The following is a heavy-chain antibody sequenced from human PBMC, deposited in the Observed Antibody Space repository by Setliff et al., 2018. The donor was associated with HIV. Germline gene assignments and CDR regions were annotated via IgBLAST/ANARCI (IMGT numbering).Heavy chain of an antibody. Sequence: ASVKVSCKASGYTFTNSDINWVRQAPGQGLEWMGWMNPKSGNTGYAQKFQGRVTMTSNTFIGTAYMELNSLTSDDTAVYYCARGHLDYDYWEDILGNWFDPWGQGTLVT. CDR2: MNPKSGNT. CDR1: GYTFTNSD. D-gene: IGHD3-3*01. CDR3: ARGHLDYDYWEDILGNWFDP. V-gene: IGHV1-8*02. J-gene: IGHJ5*02.